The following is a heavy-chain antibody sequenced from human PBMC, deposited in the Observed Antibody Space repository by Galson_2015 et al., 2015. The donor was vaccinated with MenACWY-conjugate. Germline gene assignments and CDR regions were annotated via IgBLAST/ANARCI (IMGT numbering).Heavy chain of an antibody. CDR3: SRGREAKLIIVGGSSET. CDR2: IDNDGNRI. J-gene: IGHJ3*01. CDR1: GFTFSNYW. D-gene: IGHD1-26*01. V-gene: IGHV3-74*01. Sequence: SLRLSCAASGFTFSNYWMRWVRQGPGKGLEWLSRIDNDGNRITYADSVKGRFTISRDNAKNTLYLQINSVRADDTAVYYCSRGREAKLIIVGGSSETWGKGTTGSVSS.